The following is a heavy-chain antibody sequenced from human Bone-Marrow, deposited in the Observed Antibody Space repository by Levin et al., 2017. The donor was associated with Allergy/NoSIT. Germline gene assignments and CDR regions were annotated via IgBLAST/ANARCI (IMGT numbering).Heavy chain of an antibody. CDR2: ISGNSHYV. D-gene: IGHD6-19*01. CDR1: GFDFNTHD. Sequence: GSLRLSCRGSGFDFNTHDMNWVRQAPGQGLEWVSSISGNSHYVYYADSVKGRFSISRDNAKNSMFLHMNSLRVEDTAVYYCARSQGRSGWSYYYYGTDVWGRGTTLTVSS. J-gene: IGHJ6*02. CDR3: ARSQGRSGWSYYYYGTDV. V-gene: IGHV3-21*06.